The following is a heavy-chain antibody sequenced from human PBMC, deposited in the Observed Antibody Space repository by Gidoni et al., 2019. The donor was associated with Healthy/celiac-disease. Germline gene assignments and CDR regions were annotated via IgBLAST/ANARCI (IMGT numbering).Heavy chain of an antibody. CDR1: GGSFSGYY. CDR3: ARGLYYDYVWGSYRYLYYFDY. V-gene: IGHV4-34*01. CDR2: INHSGST. J-gene: IGHJ4*02. D-gene: IGHD3-16*02. Sequence: QVQLQQWGAGLLKPAETLSLTCAVYGGSFSGYYWSWIRQPPGKGLEWIGEINHSGSTNYNPSLKSRVTISVDTSKNQFSLKLSSVTAADTAVYYCARGLYYDYVWGSYRYLYYFDYWGQGTLVTVSS.